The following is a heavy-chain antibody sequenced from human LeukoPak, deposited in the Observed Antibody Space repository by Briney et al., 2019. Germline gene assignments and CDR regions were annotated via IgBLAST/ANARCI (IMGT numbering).Heavy chain of an antibody. J-gene: IGHJ4*02. CDR2: ISYDGSNK. Sequence: GGSLRLSCAASGFPFSSYGMHWVRQAPGKGLEWVAVISYDGSNKYYADSVKGRFTISRDNSKNTLYLQMSSLRAEDTAVYYCATHADSSSWYSYFDYWGQGTLVTVSS. D-gene: IGHD6-13*01. CDR1: GFPFSSYG. CDR3: ATHADSSSWYSYFDY. V-gene: IGHV3-30*03.